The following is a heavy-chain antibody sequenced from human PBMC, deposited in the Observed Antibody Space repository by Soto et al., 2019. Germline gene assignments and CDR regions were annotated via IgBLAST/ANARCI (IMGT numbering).Heavy chain of an antibody. V-gene: IGHV4-30-4*01. D-gene: IGHD3-3*01. Sequence: TLSLTCTVSGGSISSGDYYWSWIRQPPGKGLEWIGYIYYSGSTYYNPSLKSRVTISVDTSKNQFSLKLSSVTAADTAVYYCARTKLITIFGVVMQYYFDYWGQGTLVTVSS. CDR1: GGSISSGDYY. J-gene: IGHJ4*02. CDR2: IYYSGST. CDR3: ARTKLITIFGVVMQYYFDY.